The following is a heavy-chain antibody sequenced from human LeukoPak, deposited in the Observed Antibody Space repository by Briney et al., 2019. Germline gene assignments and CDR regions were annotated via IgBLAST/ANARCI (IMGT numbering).Heavy chain of an antibody. V-gene: IGHV3-23*01. CDR3: AKKYSTGLDP. J-gene: IGHJ5*02. Sequence: GGSLRLSCAASGFSFGSYAMSWVRQAPGKGLEWVSDINGSGGSTYYTDSVKGRFTISRDNSKNTLYLQMNSLRAEDTAIYYCAKKYSTGLDPWGQGTLVTVSS. CDR1: GFSFGSYA. CDR2: INGSGGST. D-gene: IGHD1-26*01.